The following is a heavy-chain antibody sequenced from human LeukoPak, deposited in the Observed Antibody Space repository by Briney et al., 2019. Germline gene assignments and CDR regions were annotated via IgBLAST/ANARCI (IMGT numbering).Heavy chain of an antibody. D-gene: IGHD3-10*01. J-gene: IGHJ3*02. V-gene: IGHV6-1*01. CDR2: TYYRSKWYN. CDR3: ASSARDVLLWFGELWVAFDI. CDR1: GDSVSSNSAA. Sequence: SQTLSLTCVISGDSVSSNSAAWNWIRQSPSRGLEWLGRTYYRSKWYNDYAVSVRSRITINPDTSKNQFSLQLNSVTPEDTAVYYCASSARDVLLWFGELWVAFDIWGQGTMVTVSS.